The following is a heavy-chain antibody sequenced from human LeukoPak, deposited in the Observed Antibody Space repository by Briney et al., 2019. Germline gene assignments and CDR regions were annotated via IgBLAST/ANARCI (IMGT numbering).Heavy chain of an antibody. CDR2: INPSGGST. CDR1: GYTFTSYY. Sequence: VASVKVSCKASGYTFTSYYMHWVRQAPGQGLEWMGIINPSGGSTSYAQKFQGRVTMTRDTSTSTVYMELSSLRSEDTAVYYCARGEQLPPSYYYYYYMDVWGIGTTVTVSS. CDR3: ARGEQLPPSYYYYYYMDV. J-gene: IGHJ6*03. D-gene: IGHD6-13*01. V-gene: IGHV1-46*03.